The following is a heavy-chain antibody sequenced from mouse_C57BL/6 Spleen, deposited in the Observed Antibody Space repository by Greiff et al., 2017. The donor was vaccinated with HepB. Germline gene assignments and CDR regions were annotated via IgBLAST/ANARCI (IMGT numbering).Heavy chain of an antibody. J-gene: IGHJ1*03. CDR3: TREGDGSSYSV. V-gene: IGHV5-9-1*02. D-gene: IGHD1-1*01. CDR1: GFTFSSYA. CDR2: ISSGGDYI. Sequence: EVKVVESGEGLVKPEGSLKLSCAASGFTFSSYAMSWVRQTPEKRLEWVAYISSGGDYIYYADTVKGRFTISRDNARNTLYLQMSSLKSEDTAMYYCTREGDGSSYSVWGTGTTVTVSS.